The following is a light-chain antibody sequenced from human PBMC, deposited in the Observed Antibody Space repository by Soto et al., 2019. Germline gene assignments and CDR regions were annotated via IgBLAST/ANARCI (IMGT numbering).Light chain of an antibody. CDR3: PQYGSSPLT. J-gene: IGKJ4*01. CDR1: QSVSSNY. CDR2: GAS. V-gene: IGKV3-20*01. Sequence: EIVLTQSPGTLSLSPGERATLSCRASQSVSSNYLAWYQQKPGQAPRLLIYGASSRAPGIPDRFSGSGSGTDFTLTISRLVPEDFAVYYCPQYGSSPLTFGGGTKVEIK.